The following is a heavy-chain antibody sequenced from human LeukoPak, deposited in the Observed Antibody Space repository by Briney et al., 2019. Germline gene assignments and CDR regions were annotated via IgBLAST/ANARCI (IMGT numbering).Heavy chain of an antibody. J-gene: IGHJ4*02. D-gene: IGHD2-2*01. CDR3: ARVRRDTVVVPAARYLDY. CDR2: IRQDGSET. CDR1: GFIFSTYW. V-gene: IGHV3-7*01. Sequence: GGSLRLSCEASGFIFSTYWMSWVRQAPGKGLEWVATIRQDGSETHYVDSVKGRFTISRDNVKNSLYLQLNSLRAEDTAVYYCARVRRDTVVVPAARYLDYWGRGTLVTVSS.